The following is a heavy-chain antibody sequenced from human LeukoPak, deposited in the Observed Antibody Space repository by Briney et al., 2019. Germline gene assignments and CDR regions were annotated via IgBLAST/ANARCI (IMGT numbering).Heavy chain of an antibody. V-gene: IGHV3-43*01. CDR3: AKGLGPEYYNYGMDV. D-gene: IGHD1-14*01. Sequence: GGSLRLSCAASGFTFDDYTMHWVRQAPGKGLEWVSLISWDGGSTYYADSVKGRFTISRDNSKNSLYLQMNSLRAEDTALYYCAKGLGPEYYNYGMDVWGQGTTVTVSS. CDR2: ISWDGGST. J-gene: IGHJ6*02. CDR1: GFTFDDYT.